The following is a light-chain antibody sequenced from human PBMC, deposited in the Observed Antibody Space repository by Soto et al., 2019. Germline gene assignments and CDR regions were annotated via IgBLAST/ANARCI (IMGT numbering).Light chain of an antibody. CDR3: QSFDGSRGRSVV. CDR2: AYN. J-gene: IGLJ7*01. CDR1: SSNIGAGYD. Sequence: QSVLTQPPSLSGAPGQRVTISCTGNSSNIGAGYDVNWYQQLPGRAPELLIFAYNNRPSRVPDRFSGSKSGASASLAITGLQTEDEADYHCQSFDGSRGRSVVFGGGTQLTVL. V-gene: IGLV1-40*01.